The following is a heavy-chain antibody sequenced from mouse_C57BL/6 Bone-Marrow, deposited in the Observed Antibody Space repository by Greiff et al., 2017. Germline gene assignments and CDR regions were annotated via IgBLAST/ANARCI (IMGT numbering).Heavy chain of an antibody. J-gene: IGHJ1*03. CDR1: GFTFSSYG. CDR3: AGHIYYYGSGYFDV. V-gene: IGHV5-6*01. D-gene: IGHD1-1*01. Sequence: EVKLVESGGDLVKPGGSLKLSCAASGFTFSSYGMSWVRQTPDKRLEWVATISSCGSYTYYPDSVKGRFTISRDNAKNTLYLQVSSLKSEDTAMYYCAGHIYYYGSGYFDVWGTGTTVTVSS. CDR2: ISSCGSYT.